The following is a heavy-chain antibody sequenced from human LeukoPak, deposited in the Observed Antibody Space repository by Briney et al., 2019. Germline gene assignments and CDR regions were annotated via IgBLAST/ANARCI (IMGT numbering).Heavy chain of an antibody. CDR3: ARERDEGFDF. Sequence: GGSLRLSCAASGFTFSSHSMDWVRQAPGKGLEWVSSFGTRSSSIYYADSVKGRFTISRDNARNSLYLQMNSLKAEDTAVYYCARERDEGFDFWGQGTLVTVSS. J-gene: IGHJ4*02. CDR2: FGTRSSSI. D-gene: IGHD5-24*01. CDR1: GFTFSSHS. V-gene: IGHV3-21*01.